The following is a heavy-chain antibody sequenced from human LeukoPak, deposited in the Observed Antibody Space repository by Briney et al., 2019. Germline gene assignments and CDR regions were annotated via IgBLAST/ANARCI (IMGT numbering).Heavy chain of an antibody. CDR2: ISSSSSYI. Sequence: PGGSLRLSCAASGFTFSSYSMNWVRQAPGKGLEWVSSISSSSSYIYYADSVKGRFTISRDNAKNSLYLQMNSLRAEDTAVYYCARVTRGYSYGWDYYYMDVWGKGTTVTVSS. D-gene: IGHD5-18*01. CDR3: ARVTRGYSYGWDYYYMDV. CDR1: GFTFSSYS. V-gene: IGHV3-21*01. J-gene: IGHJ6*03.